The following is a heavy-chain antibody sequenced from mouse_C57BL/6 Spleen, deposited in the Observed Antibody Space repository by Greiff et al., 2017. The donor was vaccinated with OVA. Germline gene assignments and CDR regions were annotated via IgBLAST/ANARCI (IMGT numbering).Heavy chain of an antibody. J-gene: IGHJ2*01. CDR3: TRQYYDYDY. CDR2: IDPETGGT. D-gene: IGHD2-4*01. Sequence: VQLQESGAELVRPGASVTLSCKASGYTFTDYEMHWVKQTPVHGLEWIGAIDPETGGTAYNQKFKGKAILTADKSSSTAYMELRSLTSEDSAVYYCTRQYYDYDYWGQGTTLTVSS. CDR1: GYTFTDYE. V-gene: IGHV1-15*01.